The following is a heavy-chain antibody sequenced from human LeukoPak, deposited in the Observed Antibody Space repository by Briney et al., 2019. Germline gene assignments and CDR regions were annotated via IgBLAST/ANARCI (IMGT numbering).Heavy chain of an antibody. CDR1: GFTFSSYS. D-gene: IGHD6-19*01. CDR2: ISSSSSYI. Sequence: GGSLRLSCAASGFTFSSYSMNWVRQAPGKGLEWVSSISSSSSYIYYADSVKGRFTISRDNAKNSLYLQMNSLRAGDTAVYYCARGDSSGWYVPQFDYWGQGTLVTVSS. CDR3: ARGDSSGWYVPQFDY. J-gene: IGHJ4*02. V-gene: IGHV3-21*01.